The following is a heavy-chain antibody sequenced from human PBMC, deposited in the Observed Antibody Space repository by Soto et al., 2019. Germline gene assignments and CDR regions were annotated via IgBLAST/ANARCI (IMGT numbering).Heavy chain of an antibody. Sequence: ASVKVSCKASGYTFTSYGISWMRQAPGQGLEWMGWISAHNGDTNYAQKFQGRVTLTTDTSTTTAYMELRSLRSDDSAIYYCARDYNILQYCSGTNCYNDEKHQLVNYLDYWGQGTQVTVSS. V-gene: IGHV1-18*04. J-gene: IGHJ4*02. CDR3: ARDYNILQYCSGTNCYNDEKHQLVNYLDY. CDR2: ISAHNGDT. D-gene: IGHD2-2*02. CDR1: GYTFTSYG.